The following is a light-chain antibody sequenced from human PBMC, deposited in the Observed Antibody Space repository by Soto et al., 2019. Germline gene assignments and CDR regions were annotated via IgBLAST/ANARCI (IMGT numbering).Light chain of an antibody. CDR2: EVS. CDR1: SSDVGGYNY. CDR3: SSYTSSSDYV. V-gene: IGLV2-14*01. J-gene: IGLJ1*01. Sequence: ALTQPASVSGSPGQSITISCTGTSSDVGGYNYVSWYQQHPGKAPKLMIYEVSNRPSGVSNRFSGSKSGNTASLTISGLQAEDEADYYCSSYTSSSDYVFGTGTKVTVL.